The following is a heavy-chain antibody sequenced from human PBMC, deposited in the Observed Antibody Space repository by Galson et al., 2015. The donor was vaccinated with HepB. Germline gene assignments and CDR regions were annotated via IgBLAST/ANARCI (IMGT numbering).Heavy chain of an antibody. CDR3: ARSNGNPAAFDY. V-gene: IGHV3-33*01. D-gene: IGHD1-14*01. J-gene: IGHJ4*02. CDR1: GFTFSSYG. Sequence: SLRLSCAASGFTFSSYGMHWVRQAPGKGLEWVAVIWCDGSKTYYVDSVEGRFTISRDNAKNTLYLQMNSLRAEDTAVYYCARSNGNPAAFDYWGQGTLVTVSS. CDR2: IWCDGSKT.